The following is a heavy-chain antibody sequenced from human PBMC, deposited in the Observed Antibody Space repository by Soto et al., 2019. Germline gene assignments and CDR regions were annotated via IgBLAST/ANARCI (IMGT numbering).Heavy chain of an antibody. V-gene: IGHV4-59*01. J-gene: IGHJ4*02. CDR1: GGSISSYY. D-gene: IGHD3-10*01. CDR2: IYYSGST. Sequence: PSETLSLACTVSGGSISSYYWSWIRQPPGKGLEWIGYIYYSGSTNYNPSLKSRVTISVDTSKNQFSPKLSSVTAADTAVYYCARSRRGYIDYWGQGTLVTVSS. CDR3: ARSRRGYIDY.